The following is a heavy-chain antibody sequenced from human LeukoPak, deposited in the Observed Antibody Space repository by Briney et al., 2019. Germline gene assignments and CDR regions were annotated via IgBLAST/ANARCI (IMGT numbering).Heavy chain of an antibody. CDR1: GITVSRTY. J-gene: IGHJ4*02. CDR2: IYGGGTT. CDR3: ARDQEGTSF. Sequence: PGGSLRLSCAASGITVSRTYMSWVRQRPGKGLEWLSVIYGGGTTYYADSVKGRFIISRDHSKNTLYFQMNSLRLEDTAVYYCARDQEGTSFWGQGTLVTVSS. V-gene: IGHV3-53*01. D-gene: IGHD1-14*01.